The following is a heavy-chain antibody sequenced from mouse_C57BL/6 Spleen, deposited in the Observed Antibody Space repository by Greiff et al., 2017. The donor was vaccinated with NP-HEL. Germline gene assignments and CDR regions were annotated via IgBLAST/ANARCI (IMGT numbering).Heavy chain of an antibody. CDR3: ASGPLIVSVVATYYYALDY. CDR2: IDPNSGST. CDR1: GYTFTSYW. Sequence: QVQLQQPGAELVKPGASVKLSCKASGYTFTSYWMHWVKQRPGQGLEWIGMIDPNSGSTNYNEKFKSKATLTVDKSSSTAYMQLSSLTSEDSAVFCFASGPLIVSVVATYYYALDYWGQGTSVTVSS. D-gene: IGHD1-1*01. V-gene: IGHV1-64*01. J-gene: IGHJ4*01.